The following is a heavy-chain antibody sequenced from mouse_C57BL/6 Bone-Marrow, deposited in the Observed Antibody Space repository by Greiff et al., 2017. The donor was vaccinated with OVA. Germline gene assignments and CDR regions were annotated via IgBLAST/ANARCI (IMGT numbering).Heavy chain of an antibody. CDR3: TIKTSQATDY. J-gene: IGHJ2*01. V-gene: IGHV6-6*01. Sequence: EVQGVESGGGLVQPGGSMKLSCAASGFTFSDAWMDWVRQSPEKGLEWVAEIRNKANNHATYYAESVKGRFTISRDDYKSSVYLQMNSLRAEDTGIYYCTIKTSQATDYWGQGTTLTVSS. D-gene: IGHD3-2*02. CDR2: IRNKANNHAT. CDR1: GFTFSDAW.